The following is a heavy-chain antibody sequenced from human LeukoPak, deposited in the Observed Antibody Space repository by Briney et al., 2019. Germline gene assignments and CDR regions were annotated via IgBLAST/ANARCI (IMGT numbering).Heavy chain of an antibody. CDR3: ARGPGSSAYRLDY. V-gene: IGHV4-39*07. D-gene: IGHD3-16*01. CDR1: GGSISSSSYY. Sequence: SETLSLTCTVSGGSISSSSYYWGWIRQPPGKGLEWIGSIYYSGSTYYNSPLKSRVTISVDTSKNQFSLKLSSVTAADTAVYYCARGPGSSAYRLDYWGQGTLVTVSS. CDR2: IYYSGST. J-gene: IGHJ4*02.